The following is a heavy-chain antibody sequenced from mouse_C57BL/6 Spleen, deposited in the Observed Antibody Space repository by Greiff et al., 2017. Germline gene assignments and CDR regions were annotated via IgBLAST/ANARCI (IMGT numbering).Heavy chain of an antibody. J-gene: IGHJ2*01. Sequence: VQLQQSGPELVKPGASVTISCKASGYAFSSSWMNWVKQRPGKGLEWIGRIYPGDGDTNYNGKFKGKATLTADKSSSTAYMQLSSLTSEDSAVYCCARPFYYGSSFDYWGQGTTLTVSS. CDR2: IYPGDGDT. D-gene: IGHD1-1*01. CDR1: GYAFSSSW. CDR3: ARPFYYGSSFDY. V-gene: IGHV1-82*01.